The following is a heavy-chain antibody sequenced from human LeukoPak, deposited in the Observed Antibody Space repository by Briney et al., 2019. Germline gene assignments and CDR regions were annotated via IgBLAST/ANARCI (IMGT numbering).Heavy chain of an antibody. D-gene: IGHD3-3*01. J-gene: IGHJ4*02. CDR2: IDRDGFPT. CDR1: GFTVSSNY. Sequence: GGSLRLSCAASGFTVSSNYMSWVRQAPGKGLSWVSRIDRDGFPTIYADSVKGRFTVSRNNARNTLYLQMNNLRDDDSAVYYCAASRWSGALDFWGKGSLVTVSS. CDR3: AASRWSGALDF. V-gene: IGHV3-74*01.